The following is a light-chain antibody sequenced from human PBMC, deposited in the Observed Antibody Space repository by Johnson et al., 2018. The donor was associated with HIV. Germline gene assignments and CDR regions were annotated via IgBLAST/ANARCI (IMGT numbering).Light chain of an antibody. Sequence: QSVLTQPPSVSAAPGQKVTISCSGSSSNIASNYVSWYQQIPGTAPKLLIYDNNKRPSGIPDRFSGSKSGTSATLGITGLQTGDEAGYYCGTWDSSLRAYVCGTGTEGTVL. CDR1: SSNIASNY. V-gene: IGLV1-51*01. CDR2: DNN. CDR3: GTWDSSLRAYV. J-gene: IGLJ1*01.